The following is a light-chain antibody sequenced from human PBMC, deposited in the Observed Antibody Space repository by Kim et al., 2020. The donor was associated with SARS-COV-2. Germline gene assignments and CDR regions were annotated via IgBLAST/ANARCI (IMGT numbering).Light chain of an antibody. CDR3: QQTYSIPLT. CDR2: AAS. V-gene: IGKV1-39*01. CDR1: QSITYY. Sequence: DIQMTQSPSSLSASVGDRVTITCRASQSITYYLNWYQQKPGKAPNLLIYAASRLQSGVPSRFSGSGSGTDFTLTISSLRPEDFATYYCQQTYSIPLTFGGGTKVDIK. J-gene: IGKJ4*01.